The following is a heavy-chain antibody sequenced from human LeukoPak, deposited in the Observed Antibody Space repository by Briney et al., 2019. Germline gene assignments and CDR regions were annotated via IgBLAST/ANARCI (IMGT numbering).Heavy chain of an antibody. V-gene: IGHV3-9*01. J-gene: IGHJ4*02. CDR2: ISWNSGSI. CDR3: AKGSGYNSSGYHDY. D-gene: IGHD3-22*01. CDR1: GFTFDDYA. Sequence: GGSLRLSCAASGFTFDDYAMHWVRQAPGKGLEWVSGISWNSGSIGYADSVKGRFTISRDNAKNSLSLQMNSLRAEDTALYYCAKGSGYNSSGYHDYWGQGTLVTVSS.